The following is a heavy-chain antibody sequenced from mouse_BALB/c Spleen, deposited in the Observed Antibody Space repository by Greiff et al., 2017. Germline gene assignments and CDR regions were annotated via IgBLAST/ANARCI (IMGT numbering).Heavy chain of an antibody. CDR1: GFTFSSYA. CDR2: ISSGGST. Sequence: EVKLMESGGGLVKPGGSLKLSCAASGFTFSSYAMSWVRQTPEKRLEWVASISSGGSTYYPDSVKGRFTISRDNARNILYLQMSSLRSEDTAMYYCARGMGYYGSSYGYWGQGTTLTVSS. V-gene: IGHV5-6-5*01. J-gene: IGHJ2*01. D-gene: IGHD1-1*01. CDR3: ARGMGYYGSSYGY.